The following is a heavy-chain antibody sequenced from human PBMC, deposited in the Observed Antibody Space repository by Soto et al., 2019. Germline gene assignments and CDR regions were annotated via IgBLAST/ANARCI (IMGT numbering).Heavy chain of an antibody. V-gene: IGHV4-31*03. CDR1: ECSISWGGFY. J-gene: IGHJ5*02. CDR3: ARDPAP. Sequence: SETLSLTSTVSECSISWGGFYWSWIRQNPGKGLEWIGYTYNSVNTYYNPSLKSRVTISVDTSKNQFSLKLTSVTAADTAVYYCARDPAPWGQGTLVTVSS. CDR2: TYNSVNT.